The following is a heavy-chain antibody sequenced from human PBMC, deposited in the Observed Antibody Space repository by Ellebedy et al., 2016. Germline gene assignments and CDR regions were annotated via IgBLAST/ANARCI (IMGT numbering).Heavy chain of an antibody. J-gene: IGHJ4*02. CDR2: INHSGST. V-gene: IGHV4-34*01. CDR3: ARDDGVYGSGTL. Sequence: SETLSLXXAVYGGSFSGYYWSWIRQPPGKGLEWIGEINHSGSTNYNPSLKSRVTISVDTSKNQFSLKLSSVTAADTAVYYCARDDGVYGSGTLWGQGTLVTVSS. D-gene: IGHD3-10*01. CDR1: GGSFSGYY.